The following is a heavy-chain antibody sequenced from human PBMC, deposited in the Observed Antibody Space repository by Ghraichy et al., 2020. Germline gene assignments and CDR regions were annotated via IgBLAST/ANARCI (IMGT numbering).Heavy chain of an antibody. Sequence: GGSLRLSCAASGFTFSSYWMSWVRQAPGKGLEWVANIKRDGSEKYYVDSVKGRFTVSRDNAKNSLYLQMNSLGAEDTAVYYCARARGSFDIWGQGTMVTVSS. CDR3: ARARGSFDI. CDR1: GFTFSSYW. D-gene: IGHD3-16*01. V-gene: IGHV3-7*04. CDR2: IKRDGSEK. J-gene: IGHJ3*02.